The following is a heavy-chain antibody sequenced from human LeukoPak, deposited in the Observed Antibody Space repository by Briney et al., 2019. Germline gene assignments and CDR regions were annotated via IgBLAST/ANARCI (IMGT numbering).Heavy chain of an antibody. D-gene: IGHD3-16*01. J-gene: IGHJ4*02. CDR3: ARLGKEYYFDY. V-gene: IGHV3-7*01. CDR1: GFTFSSYW. Sequence: GGSLRLSCAASGFTFSSYWMSWVRQAPGKGLEWVADIKQDGSEKYYVDSVKGRFTISRDNAKNSLYLQMNSLRAEDTAVYYCARLGKEYYFDYWGQGTLVTVSS. CDR2: IKQDGSEK.